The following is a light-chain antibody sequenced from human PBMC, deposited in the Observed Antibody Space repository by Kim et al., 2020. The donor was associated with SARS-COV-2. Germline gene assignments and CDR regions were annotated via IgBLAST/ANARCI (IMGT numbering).Light chain of an antibody. CDR1: QCVSSY. Sequence: EIVLTQSPATLSLSPGERATLSCRASQCVSSYLAWYQQKPGQAPRLLIYDASNRATGIPARFSGSGSGTDFTLTISSLEPEDFAVYYCQQRSNWGYTFGQGTKLEIK. J-gene: IGKJ2*01. CDR3: QQRSNWGYT. CDR2: DAS. V-gene: IGKV3-11*01.